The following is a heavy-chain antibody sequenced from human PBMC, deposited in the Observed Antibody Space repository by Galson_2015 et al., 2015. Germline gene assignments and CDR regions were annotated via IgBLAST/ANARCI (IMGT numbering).Heavy chain of an antibody. CDR2: IKQDGSEK. CDR1: GFTFSSYW. Sequence: SLRLSCAASGFTFSSYWMSWVRQAPGKGLEWVANIKQDGSEKYYVDSVKGRFTISRDNAKNSLYLQMSSLRSEDTAVYYCASSGAKRITMIDGGRFDPWGQGTLVTVSS. V-gene: IGHV3-7*03. CDR3: ASSGAKRITMIDGGRFDP. J-gene: IGHJ5*02. D-gene: IGHD3-22*01.